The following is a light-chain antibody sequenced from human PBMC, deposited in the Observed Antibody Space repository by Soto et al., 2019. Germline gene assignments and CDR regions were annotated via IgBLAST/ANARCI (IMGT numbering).Light chain of an antibody. CDR3: QQYDNLPLT. V-gene: IGKV1-33*01. J-gene: IGKJ4*01. Sequence: DIQMTQSPSXLSASVGDRVTITCQASQDISNYLNWYQQKPGKAPKLLIYDASNLETGVPSRSSGSGSGTDFTFTIRSLQPEDIATYYCQQYDNLPLTFGGGTKVDI. CDR1: QDISNY. CDR2: DAS.